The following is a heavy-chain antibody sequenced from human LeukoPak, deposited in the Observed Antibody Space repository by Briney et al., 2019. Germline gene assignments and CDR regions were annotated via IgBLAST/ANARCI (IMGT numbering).Heavy chain of an antibody. Sequence: GGSLRLSCAASGFTFSTYAMSWVRQAPGKGLAWVASVKSDGAGTHYADSVKGRFTVSRDNSKNILYLQMNSLRAEDTAIYYCARCTTASSGWCNWLDPWGQGTLVTVSS. CDR2: VKSDGAGT. V-gene: IGHV3-23*01. CDR3: ARCTTASSGWCNWLDP. J-gene: IGHJ5*02. D-gene: IGHD3-22*01. CDR1: GFTFSTYA.